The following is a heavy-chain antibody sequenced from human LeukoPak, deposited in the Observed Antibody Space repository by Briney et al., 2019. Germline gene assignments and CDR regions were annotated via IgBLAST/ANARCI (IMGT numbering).Heavy chain of an antibody. CDR2: ISSSSSYI. V-gene: IGHV3-21*01. CDR1: GFTFSSFC. CDR3: GRDRLATDLFDY. J-gene: IGHJ4*02. Sequence: GGSLRLSCAAYGFTFSSFCMNWDRQAQGRGLEWVSSISSSSSYINYADSGTGRFTIATDNDEHSLYLQRNSLRAEDTAEYYCGRDRLATDLFDYWGQGTLVTVSS.